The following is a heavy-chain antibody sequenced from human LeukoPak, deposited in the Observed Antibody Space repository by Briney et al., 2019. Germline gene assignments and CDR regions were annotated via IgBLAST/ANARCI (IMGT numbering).Heavy chain of an antibody. CDR3: ARVPAGIAFNWFDP. CDR1: GGSISSSSYY. Sequence: SETLSLTCTVSGGSISSSSYYWGWIRLPPGKGLEWIGSIYYSGSTYYNPSLKSRVTISVDTSKNQFSLKLSSVTAADTAVYYCARVPAGIAFNWFDPWGQGTLVTVSS. J-gene: IGHJ5*02. V-gene: IGHV4-39*07. D-gene: IGHD6-13*01. CDR2: IYYSGST.